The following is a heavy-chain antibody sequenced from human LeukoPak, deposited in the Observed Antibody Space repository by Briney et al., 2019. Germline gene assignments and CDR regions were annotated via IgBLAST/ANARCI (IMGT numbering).Heavy chain of an antibody. CDR1: GGSFSGYY. V-gene: IGHV4-34*01. J-gene: IGHJ4*02. CDR2: INHSGST. CDR3: ARDLHYDYVWGSYRYDY. Sequence: PSETLSLTCAVYGGSFSGYYWSWIRQPPGKGLEWIGEINHSGSTNYNPSLKRRVTISVDTSKNQFSLKLSSVTAADTAVYYCARDLHYDYVWGSYRYDYWGQGTLVTVSS. D-gene: IGHD3-16*02.